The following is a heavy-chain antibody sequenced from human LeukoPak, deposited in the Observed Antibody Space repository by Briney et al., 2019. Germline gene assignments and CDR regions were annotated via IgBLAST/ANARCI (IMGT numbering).Heavy chain of an antibody. V-gene: IGHV4-34*01. J-gene: IGHJ4*02. CDR3: ATGRTVTMVSGNWVY. CDR1: GGSFSGYY. D-gene: IGHD3-10*01. CDR2: INHSGST. Sequence: SETLSLTCAVYGGSFSGYYWSWIRQPPGKGLEWIGEINHSGSTNYNPSLKSRVTISVDTSRNQFSLKLSSVTAADTAVYYCATGRTVTMVSGNWVYWGQGTLVTVSS.